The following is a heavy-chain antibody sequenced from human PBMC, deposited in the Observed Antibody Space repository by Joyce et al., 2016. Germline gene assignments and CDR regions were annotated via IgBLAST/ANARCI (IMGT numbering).Heavy chain of an antibody. CDR2: IVVGSGNT. D-gene: IGHD3-22*01. V-gene: IGHV1-58*02. J-gene: IGHJ3*02. Sequence: QMQLVQSGPEVKKPGTSVKVSCKASGFTFTSSSMQWVRQARGQRLEWRGWIVVGSGNTNYAQKYQERVTITRDMSTSTAYMELSSLRSDDTAVYYCAAAPDYYDSSGYYYSAFDIWGQGTMVTVSS. CDR1: GFTFTSSS. CDR3: AAAPDYYDSSGYYYSAFDI.